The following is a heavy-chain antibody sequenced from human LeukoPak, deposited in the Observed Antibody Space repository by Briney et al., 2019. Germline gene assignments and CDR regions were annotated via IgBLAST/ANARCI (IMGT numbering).Heavy chain of an antibody. J-gene: IGHJ3*02. V-gene: IGHV1-2*04. Sequence: ASVKVSCKASGYTFTGYFVHWVRQAPGQGLEWMGWINPNSGGTNYAQKFQGWVTMTRDTSITTAYMELSRLRSDDTAVYYCARGVLPAAMRGIGDAFDIWGQGSMVTVSS. CDR2: INPNSGGT. CDR3: ARGVLPAAMRGIGDAFDI. CDR1: GYTFTGYF. D-gene: IGHD2-2*01.